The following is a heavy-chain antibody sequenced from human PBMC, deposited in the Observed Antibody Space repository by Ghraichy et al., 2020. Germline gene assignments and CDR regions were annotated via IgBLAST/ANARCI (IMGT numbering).Heavy chain of an antibody. CDR1: GFNFKPFA. J-gene: IGHJ4*02. V-gene: IGHV3-33*01. Sequence: GGSLRLSCAASGFNFKPFAMHWVRQAPGKGLEWISMIWSDENTKLYADSVKGRFTISRDNSKNTLYLQMNNLRREDSALYYCARDPPGSGWSFDFWGQGTLVAVSS. D-gene: IGHD6-19*01. CDR3: ARDPPGSGWSFDF. CDR2: IWSDENTK.